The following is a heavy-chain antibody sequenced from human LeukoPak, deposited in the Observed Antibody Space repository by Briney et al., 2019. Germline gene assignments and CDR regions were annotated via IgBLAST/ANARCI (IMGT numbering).Heavy chain of an antibody. CDR3: AKEDGKVAGSLRYSDY. Sequence: PGGSLRLSCAASGFTFSNYAVSWVRQAPGKGPEWVSGISGSGGSRDYADSVKGRFTISRDNSKNTLYLQMSSLRAEDTAVYYCAKEDGKVAGSLRYSDYWGQGTLVTVSS. CDR2: ISGSGGSR. D-gene: IGHD6-19*01. V-gene: IGHV3-23*01. CDR1: GFTFSNYA. J-gene: IGHJ4*02.